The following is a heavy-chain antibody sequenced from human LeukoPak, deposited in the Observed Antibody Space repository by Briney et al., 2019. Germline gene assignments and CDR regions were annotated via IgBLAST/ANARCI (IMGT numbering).Heavy chain of an antibody. V-gene: IGHV3-7*01. J-gene: IGHJ4*02. Sequence: GGSLRLSCAASGFTFSSHWINWVRQAPGKGLEWVANIKPDGSEKFFEDSVKGRFTISRDNAKNSVFLQMNSLRAEDTAVYYCARERVPSRYFDSWGQGTLVTVSS. CDR2: IKPDGSEK. CDR1: GFTFSSHW. CDR3: ARERVPSRYFDS.